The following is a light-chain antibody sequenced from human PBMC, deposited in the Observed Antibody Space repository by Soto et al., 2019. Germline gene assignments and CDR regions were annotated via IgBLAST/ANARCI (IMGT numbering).Light chain of an antibody. CDR1: QSVSNH. V-gene: IGKV3-15*01. Sequence: EVVMTQSPATLSVSPGEGATLSCSASQSVSNHLAWYQQRPGQAPRLLIYGASTWATGIAARFSGSWSETEFPLTISSLESEDFAVYYCQPYYDWPRTFGQGTKVEIK. CDR2: GAS. J-gene: IGKJ1*01. CDR3: QPYYDWPRT.